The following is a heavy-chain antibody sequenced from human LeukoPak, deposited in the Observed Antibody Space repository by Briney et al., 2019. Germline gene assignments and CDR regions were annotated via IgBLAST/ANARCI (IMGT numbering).Heavy chain of an antibody. D-gene: IGHD3-22*01. Sequence: GASVKVSCKASGYTFTGYYMHWVRQAPGQGLEWMGWINPNSGGTSYAQEFQGRVTMTRDTSISTAYMELSRLRSDDTAVYYCARGKYYYDNMYWGQGTLVTVSS. J-gene: IGHJ4*02. CDR1: GYTFTGYY. CDR3: ARGKYYYDNMY. CDR2: INPNSGGT. V-gene: IGHV1-2*02.